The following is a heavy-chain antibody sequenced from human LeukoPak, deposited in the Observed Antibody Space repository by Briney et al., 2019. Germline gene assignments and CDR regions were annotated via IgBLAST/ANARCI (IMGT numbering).Heavy chain of an antibody. J-gene: IGHJ4*02. Sequence: GRSLRLSCAASGFTFSSYAMHWVRQAPGKGLEWVAVISYDGSNKHYADSVKGRFTISRDNSKNTLYLQMNSLRAEDTAVYYCARGPGQLWFFDYWGQGTLVTVSS. D-gene: IGHD5-18*01. CDR3: ARGPGQLWFFDY. CDR1: GFTFSSYA. CDR2: ISYDGSNK. V-gene: IGHV3-30-3*01.